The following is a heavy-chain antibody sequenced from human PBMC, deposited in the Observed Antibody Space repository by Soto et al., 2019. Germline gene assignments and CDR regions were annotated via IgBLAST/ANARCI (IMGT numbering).Heavy chain of an antibody. CDR2: IYPDDSDT. V-gene: IGHV5-51*01. CDR3: ARSNGDYGDY. D-gene: IGHD4-17*01. J-gene: IGHJ4*02. Sequence: GESLKISCKHSGFNFPTFWIAWVRQMPGKGLEWMGTIYPDDSDTRYSPSFQGQVTISADKSIQTAYLQWGSLKASDSALYYCARSNGDYGDYWSQGTLVTVSS. CDR1: GFNFPTFW.